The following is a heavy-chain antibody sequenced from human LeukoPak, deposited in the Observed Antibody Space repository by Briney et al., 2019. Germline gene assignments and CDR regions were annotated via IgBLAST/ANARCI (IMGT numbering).Heavy chain of an antibody. Sequence: GGSLRLSCAASGFTFSSYSMNWVRQAPGKGLEWVSYINSGGTIIDYADSVKGRFTISRDNAENSLHLHMNSLRVEDTAVYYCVRDQGIAVTYYFDYWGQGALVTVSS. CDR2: INSGGTII. CDR3: VRDQGIAVTYYFDY. J-gene: IGHJ4*02. D-gene: IGHD4-17*01. CDR1: GFTFSSYS. V-gene: IGHV3-48*01.